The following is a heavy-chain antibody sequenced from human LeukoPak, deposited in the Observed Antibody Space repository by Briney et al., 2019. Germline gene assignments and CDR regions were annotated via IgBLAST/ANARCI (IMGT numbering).Heavy chain of an antibody. CDR1: GFTVSSNY. V-gene: IGHV3-53*01. D-gene: IGHD1-7*01. J-gene: IGHJ6*02. CDR2: IYSGGST. CDR3: ARDRQLELRGLYYYYGMDV. Sequence: GGSLRLSCAASGFTVSSNYMSWVRQAPGKGLEWVSVIYSGGSTYYADSVKGRFTIPRDNSKNTLYLQMNSLRAEDTAVYYCARDRQLELRGLYYYYGMDVWGQGTTVTVSS.